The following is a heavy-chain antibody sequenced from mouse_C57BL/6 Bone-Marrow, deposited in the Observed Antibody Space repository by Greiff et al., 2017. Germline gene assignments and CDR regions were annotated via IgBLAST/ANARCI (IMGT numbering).Heavy chain of an antibody. CDR3: VRHSLTVVQWDYFDY. Sequence: EVHLVESGGDLVKPGGSLKLSCAASGFTFSSYGMSWVRQTPDKRLEWVATISSGGGSTYYPDSVKGRFTISRDNAKNTLYMQMSSLTSEDTAMYYCVRHSLTVVQWDYFDYWGQGTTLTVSS. J-gene: IGHJ2*01. V-gene: IGHV5-6*01. D-gene: IGHD4-1*01. CDR1: GFTFSSYG. CDR2: ISSGGGST.